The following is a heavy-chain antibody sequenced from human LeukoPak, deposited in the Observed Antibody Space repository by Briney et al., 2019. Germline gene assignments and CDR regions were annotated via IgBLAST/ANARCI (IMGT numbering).Heavy chain of an antibody. J-gene: IGHJ3*02. CDR1: GGSISSYY. Sequence: SETLSLTCTVSGGSISSYYWSWIRQPPGKGLEWIGYIYYSGSTNYNPSLKSRVTISVDTSKNQFSLKLSSVTAADTAVYYCARVLTRGWYAEGAFDIWGQGTMVTVSS. D-gene: IGHD6-19*01. CDR2: IYYSGST. CDR3: ARVLTRGWYAEGAFDI. V-gene: IGHV4-59*01.